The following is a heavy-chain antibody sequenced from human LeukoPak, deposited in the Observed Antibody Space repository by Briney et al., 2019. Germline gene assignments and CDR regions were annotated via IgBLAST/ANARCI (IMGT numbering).Heavy chain of an antibody. V-gene: IGHV3-7*03. Sequence: PGGSLRLSCAGTGFTFSNYWMSWVRQAPGKGLEWVANIKQDGSERYYVDSVRGRFTISRDNARKSLYLQMNSLRAEDTAVYYCAKSGELCGGDCYSDYWGQGTLVTVSS. CDR2: IKQDGSER. CDR1: GFTFSNYW. CDR3: AKSGELCGGDCYSDY. D-gene: IGHD2-21*02. J-gene: IGHJ4*02.